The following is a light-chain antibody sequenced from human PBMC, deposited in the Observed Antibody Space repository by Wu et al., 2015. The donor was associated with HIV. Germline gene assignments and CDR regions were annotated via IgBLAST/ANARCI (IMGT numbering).Light chain of an antibody. J-gene: IGKJ1*01. V-gene: IGKV3-15*01. CDR3: QHRSDWPT. Sequence: EIVMTQFPATLSVSPGERATLSCRASQSIYDKLAWYQQKRGQAPRLLIYGASIRATGVPARFSGSGSGTEFTLTISSLEPDDFAVYYCQHRSDWPTFGQGTKVEIQ. CDR1: QSIYDK. CDR2: GAS.